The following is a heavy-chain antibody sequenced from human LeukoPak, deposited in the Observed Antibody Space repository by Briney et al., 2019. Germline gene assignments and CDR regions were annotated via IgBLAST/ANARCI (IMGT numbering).Heavy chain of an antibody. D-gene: IGHD2-2*01. Sequence: PGGSLRLSCAASGFTFSSYAMHWVRQAPGKGLEWVAVISYDGSNKYYADSVKGRFTISRDNSKNTLYLQMNSLRADDTAVYYCARDVTALDSWGQGTLVTVSS. CDR2: ISYDGSNK. J-gene: IGHJ4*02. CDR3: ARDVTALDS. CDR1: GFTFSSYA. V-gene: IGHV3-30-3*01.